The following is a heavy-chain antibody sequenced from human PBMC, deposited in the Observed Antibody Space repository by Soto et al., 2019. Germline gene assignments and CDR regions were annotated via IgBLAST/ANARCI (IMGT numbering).Heavy chain of an antibody. J-gene: IGHJ4*02. CDR1: GFTFSSDG. D-gene: IGHD3-10*01. V-gene: IGHV3-30*18. CDR3: AKVDYGSRKEPGGGFDY. Sequence: GGSLRLSYXAAGFTFSSDGMHWVRQAPGKGLEWVAVISYDGSNKYYADSVKGRFTISRDNSKNTLYLQMNSLRAEDTAVYYCAKVDYGSRKEPGGGFDYWGQGTLVTVSS. CDR2: ISYDGSNK.